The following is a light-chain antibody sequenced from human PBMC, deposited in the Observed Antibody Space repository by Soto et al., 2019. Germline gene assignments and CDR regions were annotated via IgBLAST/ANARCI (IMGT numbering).Light chain of an antibody. Sequence: EIVMTQSPATLSVSPGERATLSCRASQSVSSNLAWYQQKPGQAPTLLIYGASARATGIPARFSGSGSGTEFPLTISSLQSEDFAVYYCQHYNNWPFTFGQGTQLEI. J-gene: IGKJ2*01. V-gene: IGKV3-15*01. CDR3: QHYNNWPFT. CDR1: QSVSSN. CDR2: GAS.